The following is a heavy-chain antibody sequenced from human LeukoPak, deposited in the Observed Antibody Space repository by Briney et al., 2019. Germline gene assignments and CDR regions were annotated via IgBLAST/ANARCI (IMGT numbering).Heavy chain of an antibody. V-gene: IGHV3-48*01. Sequence: GGSLRLSCAASGFTFSSYNMNWVRQAPGKGPEWISYISSTSNTMYYADSVKGRFTISRDNAKNSLYLQMNSLRAEDTAVYYCARAHYYDSSGYYRFDYFDYWGQGTLVTVSS. J-gene: IGHJ4*02. CDR2: ISSTSNTM. CDR3: ARAHYYDSSGYYRFDYFDY. CDR1: GFTFSSYN. D-gene: IGHD3-22*01.